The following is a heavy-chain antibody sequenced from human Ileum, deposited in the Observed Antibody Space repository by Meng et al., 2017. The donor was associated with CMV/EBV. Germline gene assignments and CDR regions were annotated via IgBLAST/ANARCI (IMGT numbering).Heavy chain of an antibody. V-gene: IGHV3-33*06. J-gene: IGHJ4*02. CDR1: GFTFSGYG. CDR2: VWYDGSDK. CDR3: AKGASGRFNFDY. D-gene: IGHD3-10*01. Sequence: SFAASGFTFSGYGMHWVRQAPGNGLEWVAVVWYDGSDKYYADSVKGRFIISRDNSKNTLYLQMNSLRVEDTAVYYCAKGASGRFNFDYWGQGTLVTVSS.